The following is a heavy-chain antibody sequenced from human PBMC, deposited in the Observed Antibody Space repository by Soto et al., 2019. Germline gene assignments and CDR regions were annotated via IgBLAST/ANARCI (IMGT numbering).Heavy chain of an antibody. CDR3: GKGRSGDVGVFY. V-gene: IGHV1-2*02. Sequence: QVQLVQSGAEVKKSGASVKVSCKASGYTFTGYYIHWVRQAPGQGPEWMGEISPNSGGTKYAQRFQGRVTMTRDTSITTVYMELSNLSPDDTAVYYCGKGRSGDVGVFYWGQGTLATVYS. CDR1: GYTFTGYY. CDR2: ISPNSGGT. J-gene: IGHJ4*02. D-gene: IGHD1-26*01.